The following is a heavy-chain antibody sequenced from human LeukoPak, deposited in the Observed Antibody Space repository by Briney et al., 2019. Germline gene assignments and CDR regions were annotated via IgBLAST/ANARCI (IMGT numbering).Heavy chain of an antibody. J-gene: IGHJ4*02. D-gene: IGHD6-13*01. V-gene: IGHV4-34*01. Sequence: PSETLSLTCAVYGGSFSGYYWNWIRQPPGKGLEWIGEINHSGSTNYNPSLKSRVTISVDTSKNQFSQKLSSVTAADTAVYYCARHVTGSSWYYFDYWGQGTLVTVSS. CDR1: GGSFSGYY. CDR3: ARHVTGSSWYYFDY. CDR2: INHSGST.